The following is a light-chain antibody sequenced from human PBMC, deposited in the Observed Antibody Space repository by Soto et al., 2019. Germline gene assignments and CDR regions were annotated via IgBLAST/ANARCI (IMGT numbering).Light chain of an antibody. J-gene: IGLJ1*01. CDR2: XXX. CDR3: SSYTSSSLYV. V-gene: IGLV2-14*01. Sequence: QSALTQPASVSGSPGQSITISCTGTSSDVGGYNYVSWYQQHPGKAPKLMIYXXXXXXXXXXXXXXGSKSGNTASLTISGLQAXXEAXYYCSSYTSSSLYVFGTGTKVTVL. CDR1: SSDVGGYNY.